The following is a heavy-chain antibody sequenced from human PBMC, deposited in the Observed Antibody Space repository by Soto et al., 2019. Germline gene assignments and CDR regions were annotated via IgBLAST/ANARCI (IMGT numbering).Heavy chain of an antibody. CDR3: ARGHIVVVTAILAALDY. V-gene: IGHV1-69*13. J-gene: IGHJ4*02. CDR1: GGTFSSYA. D-gene: IGHD2-21*02. Sequence: VKVSCKASGGTFSSYAISWVRQAPGQGLEWMGGIIPIFGTANYAQKFQGRVTITADKSTSTAYMELSSLRSEDTAVYYCARGHIVVVTAILAALDYWGQGXLVTVYS. CDR2: IIPIFGTA.